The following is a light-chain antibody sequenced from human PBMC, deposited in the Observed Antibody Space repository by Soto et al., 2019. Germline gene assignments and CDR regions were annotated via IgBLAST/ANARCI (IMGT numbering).Light chain of an antibody. CDR2: EVR. CDR3: SSYTSSSTLL. V-gene: IGLV2-18*02. Sequence: QSALTQPPSVSGSPGQSVTISCTGTSSDVGSYNRVSWYQQPPGTAPKLMIYEVRNRPSGVPDRFSGSKSGNTASLTISGLQAEDEADYYCSSYTSSSTLLFGGGTKLTVL. J-gene: IGLJ2*01. CDR1: SSDVGSYNR.